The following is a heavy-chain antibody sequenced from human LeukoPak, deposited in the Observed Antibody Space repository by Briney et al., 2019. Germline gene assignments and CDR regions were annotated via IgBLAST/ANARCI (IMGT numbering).Heavy chain of an antibody. J-gene: IGHJ4*02. Sequence: GGSLRLSCATSGFIFSNYAMHWLRQAPGKGLEWVAVISYDGSNKYYADSVKGRFTISRDNSKNTLYLQMNSLRAEDTAVYYCARPDCSGGSCYRYYFDYWGQGTLVTVSS. D-gene: IGHD2-15*01. CDR1: GFIFSNYA. CDR3: ARPDCSGGSCYRYYFDY. CDR2: ISYDGSNK. V-gene: IGHV3-30-3*01.